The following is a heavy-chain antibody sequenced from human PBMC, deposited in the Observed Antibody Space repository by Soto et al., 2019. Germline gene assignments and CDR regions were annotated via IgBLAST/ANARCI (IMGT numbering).Heavy chain of an antibody. CDR2: TTRRRAST. CDR1: GIRCSDYP. D-gene: IGHD1-1*01. V-gene: IGHV3-7*03. CDR3: GRGTPTPCLEI. J-gene: IGHJ2*01. Sequence: GGSLRLSCVGAGIRCSDYPLNWVRQAPGQGLGWVGKTTRRRASTHGVDSGRGRCSTCRDSTSSYLYLNMDSLRVEDPATYYGGRGTPTPCLEIWGR.